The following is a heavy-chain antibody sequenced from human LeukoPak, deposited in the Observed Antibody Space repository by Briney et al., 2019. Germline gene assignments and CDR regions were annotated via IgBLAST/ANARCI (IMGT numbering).Heavy chain of an antibody. CDR3: NTDSSRIDY. Sequence: GGSLRLSCAAYGYPLCNARMSWVPQATGKGLEWVGRFKSKTDGGTTDYAANVRGRFTISRDDSRNTLYLQINSLKNEDTAVYYCNTDSSRIDYWGQGTLVTV. V-gene: IGHV3-15*01. CDR1: GYPLCNAR. J-gene: IGHJ4*02. CDR2: FKSKTDGGTT.